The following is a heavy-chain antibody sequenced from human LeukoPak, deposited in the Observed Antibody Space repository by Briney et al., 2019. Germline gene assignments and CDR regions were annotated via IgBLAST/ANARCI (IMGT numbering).Heavy chain of an antibody. CDR3: AKDPATRDGHGAWFDP. D-gene: IGHD5-24*01. CDR1: GFTFDDYA. CDR2: ISGDGGSK. V-gene: IGHV3-43*02. J-gene: IGHJ5*02. Sequence: PGGSLRLSCAASGFTFDDYAMHWVRQARGKGLEWVSLISGDGGSKYYVDSVKGRFTISRDNSKNSLYLQMNSLRTDDTALYYCAKDPATRDGHGAWFDPWGQGTLVTVSS.